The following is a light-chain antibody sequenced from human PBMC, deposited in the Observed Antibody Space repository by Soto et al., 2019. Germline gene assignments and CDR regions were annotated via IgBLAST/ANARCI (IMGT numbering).Light chain of an antibody. Sequence: EIVLTQSPGTLSLSAGERSTLSCSASQSVSSRYLAWYQHKPGQAPRLLIYGASSRATGIPDRFSGSGSGTEFTLTISSLQSEDFAVYYCQQHNDWPWITFGQGTRLEIK. J-gene: IGKJ5*01. V-gene: IGKV3D-15*01. CDR2: GAS. CDR3: QQHNDWPWIT. CDR1: QSVSSRY.